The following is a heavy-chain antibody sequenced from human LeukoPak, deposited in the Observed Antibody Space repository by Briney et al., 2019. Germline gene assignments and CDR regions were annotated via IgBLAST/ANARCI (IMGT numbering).Heavy chain of an antibody. V-gene: IGHV3-23*01. CDR3: AKALYGGHDY. CDR2: LSGNGNTI. Sequence: QAGGSLRLSCAAPGFTFSTYAMSWVRQAPGKGLECVSALSGNGNTIYYADSVKGRFTISRDNSKNTLSLQMNSLRAEDTAVYYCAKALYGGHDYWGQGTLVTVSS. CDR1: GFTFSTYA. D-gene: IGHD4-23*01. J-gene: IGHJ4*02.